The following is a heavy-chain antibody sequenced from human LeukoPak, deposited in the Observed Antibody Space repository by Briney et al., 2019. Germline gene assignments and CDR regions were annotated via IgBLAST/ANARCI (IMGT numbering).Heavy chain of an antibody. V-gene: IGHV1-18*01. J-gene: IGHJ4*02. Sequence: ASVKVSCKASGYTFTSYGISWVRQAPGQGLEWMGWISAYNGNTNYAQKLQGRVTMTTDTSTSTAYMELRSLRSDDTAVYYCARVARRPGYCGSTSCYGYWGQGTLVTVSS. CDR3: ARVARRPGYCGSTSCYGY. CDR2: ISAYNGNT. CDR1: GYTFTSYG. D-gene: IGHD2-2*01.